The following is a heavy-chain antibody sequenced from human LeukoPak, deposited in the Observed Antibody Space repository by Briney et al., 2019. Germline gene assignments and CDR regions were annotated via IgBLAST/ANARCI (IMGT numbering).Heavy chain of an antibody. Sequence: GGSLRLSCAASGFTFSSYEMNWVRQAPGKGLEWVSGISGSGGSTYYADSVKGRFTISRDNSKNTVYLQMNGLRADDTAIYYCAKSMGRSGWYGGYWGQGTLVTVSS. V-gene: IGHV3-23*01. J-gene: IGHJ4*02. CDR1: GFTFSSYE. CDR3: AKSMGRSGWYGGY. CDR2: ISGSGGST. D-gene: IGHD6-13*01.